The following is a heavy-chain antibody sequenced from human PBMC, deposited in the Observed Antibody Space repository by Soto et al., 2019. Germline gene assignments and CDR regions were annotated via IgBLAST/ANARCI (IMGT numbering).Heavy chain of an antibody. J-gene: IGHJ3*02. CDR1: GGSISSSSYY. Sequence: QLQLQESGPGLVKPSETLSLTCTVSGGSISSSSYYWGWIRQPPGKGLEWIGSIYYSGSTYYNPSLKSRVTISVDTSKNQFSLKLSSVTAADTAVYYCARRRRDGYNWIWGQGTMVTVSS. D-gene: IGHD5-12*01. CDR2: IYYSGST. CDR3: ARRRRDGYNWI. V-gene: IGHV4-39*01.